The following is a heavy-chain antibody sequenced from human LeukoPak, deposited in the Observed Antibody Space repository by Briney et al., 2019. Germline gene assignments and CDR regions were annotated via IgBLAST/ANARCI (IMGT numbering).Heavy chain of an antibody. CDR1: GFTFSSYA. J-gene: IGHJ4*02. Sequence: GGSLRLSCAASGFTFSSYAMSWVRQAPGKGLEWVSAISGSGGSTYYADSVKGRFTISRDNSKNTLYLQMNSLRAEDTAVYYCAKELRTDFWSGYYQYYFDYWGQGTLVTVSS. CDR2: ISGSGGST. V-gene: IGHV3-23*01. CDR3: AKELRTDFWSGYYQYYFDY. D-gene: IGHD3-3*01.